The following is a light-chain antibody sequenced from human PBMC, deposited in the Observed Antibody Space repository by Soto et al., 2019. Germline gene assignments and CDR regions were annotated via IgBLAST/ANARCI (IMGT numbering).Light chain of an antibody. CDR1: QSISSW. CDR3: QQYNSDPYT. Sequence: DIHMTQSPSTLSASVGDRVTITCRASQSISSWLAWYQQKPGRAPKLLIYKASTLQIGVPSRFSGSGSGTEFTLTISSLQPDDFATYYCQQYNSDPYTFGQGTKLEIK. CDR2: KAS. V-gene: IGKV1-5*03. J-gene: IGKJ2*01.